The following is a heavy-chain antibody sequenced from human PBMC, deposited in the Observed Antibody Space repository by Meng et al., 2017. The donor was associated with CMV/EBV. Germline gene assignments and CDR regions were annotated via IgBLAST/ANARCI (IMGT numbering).Heavy chain of an antibody. J-gene: IGHJ4*02. V-gene: IGHV1-69*05. D-gene: IGHD2-2*01. Sequence: SVKVSCKASGGTFSSYAISWVRQAPGQGLEWMGGIIPIFGTANYAQKFQGRVTITTDESTSTAHMELSSLRSEDTAVYYCARESGGYCSSTSCPIDYWGQGTLVTVSS. CDR3: ARESGGYCSSTSCPIDY. CDR2: IIPIFGTA. CDR1: GGTFSSYA.